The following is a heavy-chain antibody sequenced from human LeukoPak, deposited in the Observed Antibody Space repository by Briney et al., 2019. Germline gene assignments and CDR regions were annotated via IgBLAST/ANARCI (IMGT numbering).Heavy chain of an antibody. CDR3: ARGSRYCSGGSCYYWFDP. Sequence: SETLSHTCTVSGGSISSYYWSWIRQPPGKGLEWIGYIYYSGSTNYSPSLKSRVTISVDTSKNQFSLKLSSVTAADTAVYYCARGSRYCSGGSCYYWFDPWGQGTLVTVSS. J-gene: IGHJ5*02. V-gene: IGHV4-59*01. CDR1: GGSISSYY. D-gene: IGHD2-15*01. CDR2: IYYSGST.